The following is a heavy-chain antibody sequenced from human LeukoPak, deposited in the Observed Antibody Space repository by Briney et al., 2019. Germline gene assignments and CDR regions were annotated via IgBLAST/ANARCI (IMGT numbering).Heavy chain of an antibody. CDR2: IKQDGSEK. CDR1: EFTFSNYW. Sequence: GGSLRLSCAASEFTFSNYWMTWVRQAPGKGLEWVANIKQDGSEKYYVDSVKGRFTISRDNAKNSLYLQMNSLRADDTAVYYCARDAFSRISIFGVVSDAFDIWGQGTMVTVSS. D-gene: IGHD3-3*01. J-gene: IGHJ3*02. CDR3: ARDAFSRISIFGVVSDAFDI. V-gene: IGHV3-7*01.